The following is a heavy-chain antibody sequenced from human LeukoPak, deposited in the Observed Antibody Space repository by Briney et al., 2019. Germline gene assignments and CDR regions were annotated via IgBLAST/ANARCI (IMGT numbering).Heavy chain of an antibody. V-gene: IGHV3-7*01. Sequence: GGSLRLSCAGSGFTFSSYWMTWVRQTPGKGLEWVANINEGSNLKMYVDSVKGRFTISRDNAKNSLYLQMNSLRAEDTAVYYCAELGITMIGGVWGKGTTVTISS. D-gene: IGHD3-10*02. CDR2: INEGSNLK. CDR3: AELGITMIGGV. CDR1: GFTFSSYW. J-gene: IGHJ6*04.